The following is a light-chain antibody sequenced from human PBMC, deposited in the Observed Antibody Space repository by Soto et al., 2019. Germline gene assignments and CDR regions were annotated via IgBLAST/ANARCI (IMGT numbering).Light chain of an antibody. Sequence: DIQMTQSPSTLSASVGDRVTITCRASQSISSWLAWYQQKPGKAPKLLIYKASSLESGVPSRFSGSGSGTEITLTISSLQPDDFATYYCQQYNSYPWTFGQWTKGAIK. CDR1: QSISSW. CDR2: KAS. V-gene: IGKV1-5*03. CDR3: QQYNSYPWT. J-gene: IGKJ1*01.